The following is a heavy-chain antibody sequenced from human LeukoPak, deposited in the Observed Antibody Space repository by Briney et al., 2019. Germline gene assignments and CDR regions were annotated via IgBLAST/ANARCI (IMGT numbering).Heavy chain of an antibody. D-gene: IGHD3-10*01. CDR1: GFTSSSYG. CDR2: ISGSGGST. J-gene: IGHJ4*02. Sequence: GGSLRLSCAASGFTSSSYGMSWVRQAPGKGLEWVSAISGSGGSTYYADSVKGRFTISRDNAKNSLYVQMNSLRVEDTAVYYCARGLPNYYGSGSYYPNFDYWGQGTLVTVSS. CDR3: ARGLPNYYGSGSYYPNFDY. V-gene: IGHV3-23*01.